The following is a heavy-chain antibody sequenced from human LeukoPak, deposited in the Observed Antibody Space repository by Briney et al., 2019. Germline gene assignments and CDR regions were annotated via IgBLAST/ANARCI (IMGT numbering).Heavy chain of an antibody. V-gene: IGHV3-33*01. D-gene: IGHD6-13*01. Sequence: PGGSLRLSCAASGFTFSSYGMHWVRQAPGRGLAWVALIWSDGGNKYYADSVKGRFTISRDNSKNTLYLQMNNLRAEDTAVYYRARAGQQLVDHPNTHWVDPWGQGTLVTVSS. CDR2: IWSDGGNK. CDR3: ARAGQQLVDHPNTHWVDP. CDR1: GFTFSSYG. J-gene: IGHJ5*02.